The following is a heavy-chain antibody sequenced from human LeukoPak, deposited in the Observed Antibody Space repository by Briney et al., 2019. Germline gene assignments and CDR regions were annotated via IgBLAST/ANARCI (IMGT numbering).Heavy chain of an antibody. V-gene: IGHV3-23*01. CDR1: GFTFTDYA. CDR3: ARARHYYDSSGSSWGDAFDI. D-gene: IGHD3-22*01. J-gene: IGHJ3*02. Sequence: GGSLRLSCVASGFTFTDYAMTWVRQPPGRRLEWVSTITTTVGDTHYADSVKGRFTVSRDNSKNTLYLQMNSLRAEDTAVYYCARARHYYDSSGSSWGDAFDIWGQGTMVTVSS. CDR2: ITTTVGDT.